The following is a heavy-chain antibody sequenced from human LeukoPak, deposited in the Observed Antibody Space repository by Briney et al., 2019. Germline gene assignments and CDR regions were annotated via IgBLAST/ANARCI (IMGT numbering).Heavy chain of an antibody. D-gene: IGHD3-22*01. V-gene: IGHV4-4*02. Sequence: SETLSLTCAVSGGSISSSNWWSWVRQPPGKGLEWIGEIYHSGSTNYKPSLKSRVTISVDKSKNQFSLKLSSVTAADTAVYYCARTRYYDSSGYYPFDYWGQGALVTVSS. CDR1: GGSISSSNW. CDR3: ARTRYYDSSGYYPFDY. CDR2: IYHSGST. J-gene: IGHJ4*02.